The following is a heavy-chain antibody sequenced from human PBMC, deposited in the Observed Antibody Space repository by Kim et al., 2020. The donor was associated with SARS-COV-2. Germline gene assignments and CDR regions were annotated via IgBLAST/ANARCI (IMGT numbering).Heavy chain of an antibody. Sequence: GGSLRLSCAGSGFTFSSYGMSWVRQAPGKGLEWVSAISHTGDITDYADSMKGRFTISRDNSKNTLYLQMNSLRADDTALYYCAIRGSNYGAYNYWGQGPLVTFSS. J-gene: IGHJ4*02. CDR2: ISHTGDIT. D-gene: IGHD4-17*01. V-gene: IGHV3-23*01. CDR3: AIRGSNYGAYNY. CDR1: GFTFSSYG.